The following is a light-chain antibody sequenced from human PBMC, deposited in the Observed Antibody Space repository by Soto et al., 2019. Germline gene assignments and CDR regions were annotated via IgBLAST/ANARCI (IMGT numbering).Light chain of an antibody. CDR2: AAS. V-gene: IGKV1-8*01. CDR3: QQYNNWPLMYT. J-gene: IGKJ2*01. CDR1: QGISSY. Sequence: AIRMTQSPSSLSASTGDRVTITCRASQGISSYLAWYQQKPGKAPKLLIYAASTLQSGVPSRFSGSGSGTDFTLTISCLQSEDFAVYYCQQYNNWPLMYTFGQGTKLEIK.